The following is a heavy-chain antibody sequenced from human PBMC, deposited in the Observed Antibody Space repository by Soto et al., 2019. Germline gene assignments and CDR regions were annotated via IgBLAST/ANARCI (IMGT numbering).Heavy chain of an antibody. V-gene: IGHV3-33*01. CDR1: GFPFGVYG. Sequence: QMQLVESGGGVVQPGRFLRLSCGASGFPFGVYGIHWVRQAPGKGLEWVAVIWSDGSNKYYGDSVKGRFTISRDNAKNTLYLQMNSLRAEETAMYYCVRASGPFDLWGRGTLVTVSS. J-gene: IGHJ2*01. CDR2: IWSDGSNK. CDR3: VRASGPFDL.